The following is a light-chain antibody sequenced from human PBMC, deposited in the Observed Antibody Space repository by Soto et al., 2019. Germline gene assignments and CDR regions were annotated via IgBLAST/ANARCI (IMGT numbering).Light chain of an antibody. V-gene: IGLV2-14*03. J-gene: IGLJ2*01. CDR3: SSYTSSSTLV. CDR2: EVS. Sequence: QAVLTQPASVSGSPGQSIAISCTGTSSDVVGYNYVSWYQQHPGKAPQLIIYEVSNLPSGLSRRFSGSKSGNTASLTISGLQAEDEADYYCSSYTSSSTLVFGGGTKLTVL. CDR1: SSDVVGYNY.